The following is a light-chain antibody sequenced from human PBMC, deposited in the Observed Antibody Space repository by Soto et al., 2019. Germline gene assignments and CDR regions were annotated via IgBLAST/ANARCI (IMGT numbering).Light chain of an antibody. V-gene: IGKV3-15*01. J-gene: IGKJ1*01. CDR1: QSVSST. CDR3: QQYGSIRT. Sequence: EIVMTQSPATLSMSLGERATLSCRASQSVSSTVAWYQQRPGQAPRLLIYGASTRATGIPARFSGSGSGTEFSLTISRLEPGDFAVYFCQQYGSIRTFGQGTKVDIK. CDR2: GAS.